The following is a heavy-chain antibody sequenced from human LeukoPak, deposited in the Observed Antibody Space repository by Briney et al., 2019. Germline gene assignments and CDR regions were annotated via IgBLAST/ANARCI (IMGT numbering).Heavy chain of an antibody. CDR3: ARRRYYDSTGYLD. V-gene: IGHV4-39*01. Sequence: PSETLSLTCSVSGGSFSSSSYYWGWIRQPPGKGLEWIGEIYYSGRAYYNSSLKSRLTISVDTSWNQFSLTLVSVTAADTGVYYCARRRYYDSTGYLDWGQGTLVFVST. CDR1: GGSFSSSSYY. CDR2: IYYSGRA. D-gene: IGHD3-22*01. J-gene: IGHJ1*01.